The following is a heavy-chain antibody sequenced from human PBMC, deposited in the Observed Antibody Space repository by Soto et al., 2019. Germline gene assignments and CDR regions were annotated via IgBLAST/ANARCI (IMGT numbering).Heavy chain of an antibody. V-gene: IGHV4-59*01. CDR3: ARGGGHYDFWSGYYLYLNYYYYMDV. J-gene: IGHJ6*03. D-gene: IGHD3-3*01. CDR2: IYYSGST. Sequence: SETLSLTCTVSGGSISSYYWSWIRQPPGKGLEWIGYIYYSGSTNYNPSLKSRVTISVDTSKNQFSLKLSSVTAADTAVYYCARGGGHYDFWSGYYLYLNYYYYMDVWGKGTTVTVSS. CDR1: GGSISSYY.